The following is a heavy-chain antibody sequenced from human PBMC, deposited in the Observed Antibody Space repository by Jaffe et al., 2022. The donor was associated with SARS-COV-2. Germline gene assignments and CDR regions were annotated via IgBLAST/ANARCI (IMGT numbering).Heavy chain of an antibody. J-gene: IGHJ4*02. Sequence: EVKLVESGGGLVQPGGSLRLSCAASGFTFSSYAMYWLRQVPGKGLEWVSAIGVSVTATFYADSVKGRFTISRDNSNNTLYLQMNSLRADDTAVYYCVRRDYPGPLDYWGQGTLVTVSS. CDR2: IGVSVTAT. CDR1: GFTFSSYA. CDR3: VRRDYPGPLDY. D-gene: IGHD3-10*01. V-gene: IGHV3-23*04.